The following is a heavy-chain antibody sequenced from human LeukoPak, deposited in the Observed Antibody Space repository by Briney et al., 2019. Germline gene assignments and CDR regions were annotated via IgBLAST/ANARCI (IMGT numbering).Heavy chain of an antibody. V-gene: IGHV3-49*04. D-gene: IGHD2-2*01. Sequence: PGGPLRLSCTASGFTLCEYAISWVREALEEGREWVGFIRSKAYGGTTQYAASAKCRFTISRDDSKSIAYLQMNSLKTEDTAVYYCARIGHDLYQTFDSWGHGTLITVSS. CDR3: ARIGHDLYQTFDS. CDR1: GFTLCEYA. CDR2: IRSKAYGGTT. J-gene: IGHJ5*01.